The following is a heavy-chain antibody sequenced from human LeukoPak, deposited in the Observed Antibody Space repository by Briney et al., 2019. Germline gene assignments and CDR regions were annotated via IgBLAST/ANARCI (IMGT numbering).Heavy chain of an antibody. CDR2: IYYSGST. D-gene: IGHD3-10*01. CDR3: ARGHPYYGSGYYYGMDV. J-gene: IGHJ6*02. Sequence: SETLSLTCTVSGGSISSYYWSWIRQPPGKGLEWIGYIYYSGSTNYNPSLKSRVTISVDTSKNQFSLKLSSVTAADTAVYYCARGHPYYGSGYYYGMDVWGQGTTVTVSS. V-gene: IGHV4-59*01. CDR1: GGSISSYY.